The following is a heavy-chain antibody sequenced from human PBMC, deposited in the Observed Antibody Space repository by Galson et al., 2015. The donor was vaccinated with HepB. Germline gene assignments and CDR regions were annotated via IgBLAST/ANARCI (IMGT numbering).Heavy chain of an antibody. D-gene: IGHD1-26*01. CDR1: GFSFSDFS. CDR2: IDHTGFTT. Sequence: SLRLSCAASGFSFSDFSMSWVRQAPGTGLVWASTIDHTGFTTFYADSVKGRFTISRDNSKNTVYLQMNSLRAEVTAVYYCAGGWTRSGYLEKWGQGTLVTVSA. CDR3: AGGWTRSGYLEK. J-gene: IGHJ4*02. V-gene: IGHV3-23*01.